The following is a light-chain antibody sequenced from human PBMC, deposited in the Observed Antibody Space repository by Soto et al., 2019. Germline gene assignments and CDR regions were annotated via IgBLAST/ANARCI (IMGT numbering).Light chain of an antibody. J-gene: IGLJ2*01. Sequence: QSALTQPASVSGSPGQSITISCTGTSSDVGGYNYVSWYQQHPGKAPKLMIYEVSNRPSGVSNRFSGSKSGNTASQTISGLHAEDEADYYCSSYTGSSTLVFGGGTKVTVL. CDR2: EVS. CDR1: SSDVGGYNY. CDR3: SSYTGSSTLV. V-gene: IGLV2-14*01.